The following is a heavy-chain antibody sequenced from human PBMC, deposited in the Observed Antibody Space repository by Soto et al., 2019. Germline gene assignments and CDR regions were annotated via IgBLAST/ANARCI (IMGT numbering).Heavy chain of an antibody. Sequence: GASVKVSCKASGYTFTNFGISWVRQAPGQGLEWMGWISAYNGNTNYAQKFQGRVTMTTDTSTSTAYMEVRSLRFEDTAVYYCAREYDSNHDDYWGQGTLVTVSS. J-gene: IGHJ4*02. V-gene: IGHV1-18*01. CDR3: AREYDSNHDDY. CDR1: GYTFTNFG. D-gene: IGHD3-22*01. CDR2: ISAYNGNT.